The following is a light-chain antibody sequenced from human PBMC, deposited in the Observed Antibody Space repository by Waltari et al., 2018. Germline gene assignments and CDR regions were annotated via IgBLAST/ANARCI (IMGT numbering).Light chain of an antibody. CDR3: QQYSIYSWT. CDR1: QNINIW. J-gene: IGKJ1*01. V-gene: IGKV1-5*03. Sequence: DIQMTQSHSTLSAYVGDRVTITCRASQNINIWLAWYQQKPGKAPNLLIYKASSLESGVPSRFSGGGSGTEFTLTISSLQPDDFATYYCQQYSIYSWTFGQGTKVEVK. CDR2: KAS.